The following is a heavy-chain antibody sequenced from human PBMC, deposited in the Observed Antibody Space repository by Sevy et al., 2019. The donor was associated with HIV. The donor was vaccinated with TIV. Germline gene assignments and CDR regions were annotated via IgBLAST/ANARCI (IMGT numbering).Heavy chain of an antibody. V-gene: IGHV1-18*01. J-gene: IGHJ5*02. Sequence: ASVKVSCKASGYTFTSYGMSWVRQAPGQGLEWMGWISAYNGNTNYAQKLQGRVTMTTDTSTSTAYMELRSLRSDDTAVYYCARETMVRGVTGWFDPWGQGTLVTVSS. CDR3: ARETMVRGVTGWFDP. CDR2: ISAYNGNT. D-gene: IGHD3-10*01. CDR1: GYTFTSYG.